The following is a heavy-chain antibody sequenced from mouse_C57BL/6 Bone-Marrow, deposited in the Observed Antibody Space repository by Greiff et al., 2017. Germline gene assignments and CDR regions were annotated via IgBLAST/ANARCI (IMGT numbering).Heavy chain of an antibody. J-gene: IGHJ4*01. CDR3: AREETGSSMDY. Sequence: QVQLQQPGAELVKPGASVKLSCKASGYTFTSYWMHWVKQRPGQGLEWIGMIHPNSGSTNYNEKFKSKATLTVDKSSSTAYMQLSSLTSEDSAVYYCAREETGSSMDYWGQGTSVTVSS. D-gene: IGHD3-2*01. CDR1: GYTFTSYW. V-gene: IGHV1-64*01. CDR2: IHPNSGST.